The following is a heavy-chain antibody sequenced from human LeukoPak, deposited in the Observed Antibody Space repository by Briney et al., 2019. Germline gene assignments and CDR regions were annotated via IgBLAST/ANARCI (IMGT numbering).Heavy chain of an antibody. CDR3: ARDLERGYSGYKGY. J-gene: IGHJ4*02. CDR1: GYTFTSYG. D-gene: IGHD5-12*01. CDR2: ISAYNGNT. V-gene: IGHV1-18*01. Sequence: GASVNVSCKASGYTFTSYGISWVRQAPGQGLEWMGWISAYNGNTNNAQKLQGRVTMNTDTSTRTAYMELRSLRSDDTAVYYCARDLERGYSGYKGYWGQGTLVTVSS.